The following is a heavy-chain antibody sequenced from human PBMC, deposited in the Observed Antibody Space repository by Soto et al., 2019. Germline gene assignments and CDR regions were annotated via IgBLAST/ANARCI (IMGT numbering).Heavy chain of an antibody. Sequence: GGSLRLSCAASGFTFSSYSMNWVRQAPGKGLEWVSSISSSSSYIYYADSVKGRFTISRDNAKNSLYLQMNSLRAEDTAVYYCARIGEAARGSYYYYYMDVWGKGTTVTVSS. D-gene: IGHD6-6*01. CDR1: GFTFSSYS. CDR3: ARIGEAARGSYYYYYMDV. CDR2: ISSSSSYI. J-gene: IGHJ6*03. V-gene: IGHV3-21*01.